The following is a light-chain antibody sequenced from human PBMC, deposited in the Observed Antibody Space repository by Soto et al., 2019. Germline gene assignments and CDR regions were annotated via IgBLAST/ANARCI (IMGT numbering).Light chain of an antibody. J-gene: IGLJ1*01. Sequence: QSALTQPASVSGSPGQSITISCTGTSSDVGGYNYVSWYQQHPGKAPKLMIYEVSNRPSGVCNRFSGSKSGNTASLTISGLQAEDEADYYCSSYTSSSTLNYVFGTGTKLTVL. CDR2: EVS. CDR1: SSDVGGYNY. CDR3: SSYTSSSTLNYV. V-gene: IGLV2-14*01.